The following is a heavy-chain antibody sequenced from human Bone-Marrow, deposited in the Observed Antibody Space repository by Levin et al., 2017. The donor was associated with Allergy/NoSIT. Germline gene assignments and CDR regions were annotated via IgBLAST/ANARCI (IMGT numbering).Heavy chain of an antibody. D-gene: IGHD1-7*01. Sequence: GGSLRLSCAASGFNFNKAWMSWVRQAPGKGLEWVGRITSRSDGGTADHASPVKGRFTISRDDSKNMMYLQMNSLKSEDTAVYYCSTRRRGGGTPQLVDYWGQGTLVTVS. J-gene: IGHJ4*02. V-gene: IGHV3-15*01. CDR1: GFNFNKAW. CDR2: ITSRSDGGTA. CDR3: STRRRGGGTPQLVDY.